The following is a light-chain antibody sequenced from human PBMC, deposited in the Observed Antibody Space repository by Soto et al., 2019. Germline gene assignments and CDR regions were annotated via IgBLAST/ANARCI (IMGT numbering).Light chain of an antibody. CDR1: RSNIGAGFD. Sequence: QAVVTQPPSVSGAPGQRVTISCTGRRSNIGAGFDVHWYQQLPGTAPKLLIYDNSNRPSGVPDRFSGSKSGTSASLAITGLQAEDEADSFCQSYDSSLSAYVLGTGTQLTVL. J-gene: IGLJ1*01. V-gene: IGLV1-40*01. CDR2: DNS. CDR3: QSYDSSLSAYV.